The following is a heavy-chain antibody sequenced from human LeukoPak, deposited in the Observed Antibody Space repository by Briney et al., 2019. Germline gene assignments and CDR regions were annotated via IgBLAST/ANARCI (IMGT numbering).Heavy chain of an antibody. CDR1: GGSISSYY. J-gene: IGHJ4*02. Sequence: SETLSLTCTVSGGSISSYYCSWIRQPAGKGLEWIGRIYSSGSTNYNAPLKSRVTISVDKSKNQFSLKLSSVTAADTAMYYCARGGSSGPEYWGQGTLVTVSS. CDR2: IYSSGST. CDR3: ARGGSSGPEY. D-gene: IGHD6-19*01. V-gene: IGHV4-4*07.